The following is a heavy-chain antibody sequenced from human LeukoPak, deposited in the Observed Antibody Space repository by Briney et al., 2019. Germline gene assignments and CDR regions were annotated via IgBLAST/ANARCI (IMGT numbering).Heavy chain of an antibody. CDR3: TRDKVTMVRGVIHDYYGMDV. CDR2: TYYKSKWYS. Sequence: SQTLSLTCAISGDSVSSNSATWNWIRQSPSRGLEWLGRTYYKSKWYSDYAVSVRSRVTINPDTSKNQFSLQLKSVTPEDTAVYYCTRDKVTMVRGVIHDYYGMDVWGQGTTVIVSS. V-gene: IGHV6-1*01. D-gene: IGHD3-10*01. CDR1: GDSVSSNSAT. J-gene: IGHJ6*02.